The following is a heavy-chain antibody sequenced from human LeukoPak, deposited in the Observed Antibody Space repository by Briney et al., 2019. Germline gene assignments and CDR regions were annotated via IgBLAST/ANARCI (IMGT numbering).Heavy chain of an antibody. Sequence: PSETLSLTCAVYGGSFSGYYWGWLRHPQGKGLEWSGEINHSGSTNYNPSLKSRVTISVDTSKNQFSLKLSSVTAADTAVYYCARASLYYDFWSGYYPINWFDPWGQGTLVTVSS. CDR1: GGSFSGYY. V-gene: IGHV4-34*01. CDR2: INHSGST. CDR3: ARASLYYDFWSGYYPINWFDP. J-gene: IGHJ5*02. D-gene: IGHD3-3*01.